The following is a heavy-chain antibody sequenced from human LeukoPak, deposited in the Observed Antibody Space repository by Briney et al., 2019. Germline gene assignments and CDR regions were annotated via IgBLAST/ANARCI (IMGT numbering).Heavy chain of an antibody. CDR2: TYPDDSDT. CDR3: ARHFGNWKNFDF. V-gene: IGHV5-51*01. D-gene: IGHD1-1*01. J-gene: IGHJ4*02. Sequence: GKSLKISCKGSRYSLPNYWIGWVRQMPGKGMDWMGITYPDDSDTRYRPSFQGQVTISADKSIRTAYRHWSSLKASDTAIYYCARHFGNWKNFDFWGRGTLVTVSS. CDR1: RYSLPNYW.